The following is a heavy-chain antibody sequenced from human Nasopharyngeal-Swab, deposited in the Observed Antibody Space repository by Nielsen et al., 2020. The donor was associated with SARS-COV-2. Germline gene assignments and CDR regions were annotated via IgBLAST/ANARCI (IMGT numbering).Heavy chain of an antibody. CDR3: ARGYRSGDRRFDH. CDR1: GGSLDGYA. CDR2: SINESGST. Sequence: SETLSLTCAVYGGSLDGYAWGWIRQSQGKGLEWIGESINESGSTKYNPSLKSRVTISFGPSKNQFYLNLSTVTAADTAVYYCARGYRSGDRRFDHWGQGTLVTVSS. V-gene: IGHV4-34*01. D-gene: IGHD6-19*01. J-gene: IGHJ5*02.